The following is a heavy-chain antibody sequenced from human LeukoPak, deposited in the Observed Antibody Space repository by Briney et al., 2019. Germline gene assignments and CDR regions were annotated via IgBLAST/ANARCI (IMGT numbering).Heavy chain of an antibody. CDR3: ARSFHSSSWYFDY. D-gene: IGHD6-13*01. J-gene: IGHJ4*02. Sequence: SETLSLTCAVSGGSISTYYWNWIRQPPGMGLEWIGYIYYSGSTNYNPSLNSRVTISVDTSKNQFSLRLSSVTAADTALYYCARSFHSSSWYFDYWGQGTLVTVSS. CDR1: GGSISTYY. CDR2: IYYSGST. V-gene: IGHV4-59*08.